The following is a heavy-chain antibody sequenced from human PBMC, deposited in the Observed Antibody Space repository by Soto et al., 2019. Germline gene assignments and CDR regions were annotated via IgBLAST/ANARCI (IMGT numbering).Heavy chain of an antibody. Sequence: ASETLSLTCAVSGGSISSSSWWSWVRQPPGKGLEWIGEIYHSGSTNYNPSLKSRVTISVDKSKNQFSLKLSSVTAADTAVYYCASTNRAVAAISTNWFDPWGQGTLVTVSS. CDR3: ASTNRAVAAISTNWFDP. J-gene: IGHJ5*02. CDR2: IYHSGST. V-gene: IGHV4-4*02. D-gene: IGHD2-15*01. CDR1: GGSISSSSW.